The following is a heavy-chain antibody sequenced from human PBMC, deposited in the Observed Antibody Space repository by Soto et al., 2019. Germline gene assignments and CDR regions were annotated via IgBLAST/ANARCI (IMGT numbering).Heavy chain of an antibody. CDR3: AMRGGAWDWLDX. V-gene: IGHV4-59*01. CDR1: GGSISSYY. J-gene: IGHJ5*02. CDR2: IYYSGST. Sequence: SETLSLTCTVSGGSISSYYWSWIRQPPGKGLEWIGYIYYSGSTNYNPSLKSRVTISVDTSKNEFSLKLSSVSAADTAVYYCAMRGGAWDWLDXWGQGTLVTVS.